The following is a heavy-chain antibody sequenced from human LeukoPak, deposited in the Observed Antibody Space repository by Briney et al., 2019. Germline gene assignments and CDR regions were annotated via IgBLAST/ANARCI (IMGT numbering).Heavy chain of an antibody. CDR2: INHSGST. D-gene: IGHD6-13*01. CDR1: GGSFSGYY. Sequence: SETLSLTCAVYGGSFSGYYWSWIRQPPGKGLEWIGEINHSGSTNYNPSPKSRVTISVDTSKNQFSLKLSSVTAADTAVYYCARGGHTTYSSSWSNWFDPWGQGTLVTVSS. V-gene: IGHV4-34*01. J-gene: IGHJ5*02. CDR3: ARGGHTTYSSSWSNWFDP.